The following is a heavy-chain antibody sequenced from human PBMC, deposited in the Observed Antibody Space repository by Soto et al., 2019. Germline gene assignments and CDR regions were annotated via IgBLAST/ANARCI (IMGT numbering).Heavy chain of an antibody. CDR2: ISLYSDGT. CDR1: GYPFCNYG. D-gene: IGHD2-2*01. Sequence: XPVKVSCNTTGYPFCNYGIAWVRQAPGQPLEWLGWISLYSDGTNYAQRFQGRVSMTTDTSTTTAYMELRSLRSDDTAVYYCQRVAPGAEAWFGPCGQGTLVTVSS. V-gene: IGHV1-18*04. CDR3: QRVAPGAEAWFGP. J-gene: IGHJ5*02.